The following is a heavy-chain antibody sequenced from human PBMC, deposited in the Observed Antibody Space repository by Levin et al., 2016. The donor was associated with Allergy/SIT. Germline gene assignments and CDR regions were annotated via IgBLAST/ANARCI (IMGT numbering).Heavy chain of an antibody. J-gene: IGHJ6*02. Sequence: PGKGLEWIGYIYYSGSTYYNPSLKSRVTISVDTSKNQFSLKLSSVTAADTAVYYCARDRDTAMVDYYGMDVWGQGTTVTVSS. CDR2: IYYSGST. CDR3: ARDRDTAMVDYYGMDV. V-gene: IGHV4-31*02. D-gene: IGHD5-18*01.